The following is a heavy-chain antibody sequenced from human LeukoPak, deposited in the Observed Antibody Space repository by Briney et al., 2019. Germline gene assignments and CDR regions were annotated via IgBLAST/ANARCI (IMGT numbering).Heavy chain of an antibody. CDR2: ISGSSSPI. CDR3: ARDYLFAFDI. CDR1: GFTFSSYS. Sequence: GGSLRLSCAASGFTFSSYSMNWVRQAPGKGLEWVSYISGSSSPIYYADSVKGRFTISRDNAKNSLYLQMNSLRAEDTAVYYCARDYLFAFDIWGQGIMVTVSS. J-gene: IGHJ3*02. V-gene: IGHV3-48*01.